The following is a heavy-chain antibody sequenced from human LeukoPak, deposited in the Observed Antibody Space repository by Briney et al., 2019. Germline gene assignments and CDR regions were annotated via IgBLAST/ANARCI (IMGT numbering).Heavy chain of an antibody. CDR2: ISGSGGST. CDR3: AKDKGWGYSTYDYYGMDV. D-gene: IGHD1-26*01. J-gene: IGHJ6*02. Sequence: GGSLRLSCAASGFTFSSYAMSWVRQAPGKGLEWVSAISGSGGSTYYADSVKGRFTISRDNSKNTLYLQMNSLRAEDTAVYYCAKDKGWGYSTYDYYGMDVWGQGTTVTVSS. CDR1: GFTFSSYA. V-gene: IGHV3-23*01.